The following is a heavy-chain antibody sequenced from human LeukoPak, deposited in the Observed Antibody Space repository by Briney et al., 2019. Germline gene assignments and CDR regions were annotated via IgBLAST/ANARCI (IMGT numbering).Heavy chain of an antibody. CDR2: ISAYNGNT. Sequence: ASVKVSCKASGYTFTSYGISWVRQAPGQGLEWMGWISAYNGNTNYAQKLRGRVTMTTDTSTSTAYMELRSLRSDDTAVYYCARDLYSSSWYRQGTFDPWGQGTLVTVSS. J-gene: IGHJ5*02. CDR3: ARDLYSSSWYRQGTFDP. V-gene: IGHV1-18*01. CDR1: GYTFTSYG. D-gene: IGHD6-13*01.